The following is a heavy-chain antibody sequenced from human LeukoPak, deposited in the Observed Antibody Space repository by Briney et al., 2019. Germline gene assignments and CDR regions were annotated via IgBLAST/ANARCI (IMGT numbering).Heavy chain of an antibody. V-gene: IGHV3-23*01. CDR3: AKSCRSYDTSNYYAFDL. Sequence: PGGSLRLSCAASGFTFSTYAMSWVRQAPGKGLEWVSSTGRHTNYADSVEGRFTISRDNSKSTLYLQMDSLSAEDTAIYYCAKSCRSYDTSNYYAFDLWGQGTMVTVSS. CDR2: TGRHT. J-gene: IGHJ3*01. D-gene: IGHD3-22*01. CDR1: GFTFSTYA.